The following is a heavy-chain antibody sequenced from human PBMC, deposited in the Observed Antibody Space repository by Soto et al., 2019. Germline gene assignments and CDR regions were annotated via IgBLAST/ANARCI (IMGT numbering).Heavy chain of an antibody. CDR3: ARHIYVSETGPNFLEYFVS. CDR2: NDPSDSQT. V-gene: IGHV5-10-1*01. J-gene: IGHJ4*01. D-gene: IGHD2-21*01. CDR1: GYSFAGYL. Sequence: GESLQISCKRAGYSFAGYLINWVRPKTGKGLEWMGLNDPSDSQTYYSPSFRGPVTIPVTKSITPVFLQWSSLRASDTAMYYCARHIYVSETGPNFLEYFVSSGHGSPVPASS.